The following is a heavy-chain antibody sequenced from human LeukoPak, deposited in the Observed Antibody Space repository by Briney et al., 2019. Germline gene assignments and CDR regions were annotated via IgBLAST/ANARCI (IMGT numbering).Heavy chain of an antibody. V-gene: IGHV4-61*08. CDR2: IYSSGST. CDR1: GDSISSADYY. CDR3: ARDRGRDGYNY. J-gene: IGHJ4*02. D-gene: IGHD5-24*01. Sequence: SETLSLTCTVSGDSISSADYYWTWIRQPPGKGLELVGFIYSSGSTKYNPSLKSRVTISVDTSKNQFSLKLSSVTAADTAVYYCARDRGRDGYNYWGQGTLVTVSS.